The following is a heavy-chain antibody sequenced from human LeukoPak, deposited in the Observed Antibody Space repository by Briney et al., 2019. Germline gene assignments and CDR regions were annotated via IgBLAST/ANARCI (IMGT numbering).Heavy chain of an antibody. CDR2: IYHSGST. J-gene: IGHJ5*02. Sequence: SETLSLTCAVYGGSFSGYYWGWIRQPPGKGLEWIGSIYHSGSTYYNPSLKSRVTISVDTSKNQFSLKLSSVTAADTAVYYCARSPPGIAAAGTLGSFDPWGQGTLVTVSS. D-gene: IGHD6-13*01. CDR3: ARSPPGIAAAGTLGSFDP. CDR1: GGSFSGYY. V-gene: IGHV4-38-2*01.